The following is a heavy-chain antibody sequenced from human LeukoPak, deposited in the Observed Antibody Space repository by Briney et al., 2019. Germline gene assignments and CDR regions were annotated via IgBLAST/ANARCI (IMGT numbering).Heavy chain of an antibody. D-gene: IGHD6-13*01. CDR3: ARKGKQQLVLRYFDY. Sequence: SETLSLTCAVYGGSFSGYYWSWIRQPPGKGLEWIGEINHSGSTNYNPSLKSRVTISVDTSKNQFSLKLSSATAADTAVYYCARKGKQQLVLRYFDYWGQGTLVTVSS. CDR1: GGSFSGYY. V-gene: IGHV4-34*01. J-gene: IGHJ4*02. CDR2: INHSGST.